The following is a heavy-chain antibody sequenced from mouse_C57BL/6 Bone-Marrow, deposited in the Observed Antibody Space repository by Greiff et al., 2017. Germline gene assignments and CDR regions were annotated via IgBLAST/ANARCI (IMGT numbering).Heavy chain of an antibody. CDR3: ARGGYDGTEFDY. D-gene: IGHD2-2*01. CDR1: GYTFTSYW. J-gene: IGHJ2*01. Sequence: QVQLQQPGAELVMPGASVKLSCKASGYTFTSYWMHWVKQRPGQGLEWIGEIDPSDSYTNYNQKFKGKSTLTVDKSSSTAYMQLSSLTSEDSAVYYCARGGYDGTEFDYWCQGTTLTVSS. CDR2: IDPSDSYT. V-gene: IGHV1-69*01.